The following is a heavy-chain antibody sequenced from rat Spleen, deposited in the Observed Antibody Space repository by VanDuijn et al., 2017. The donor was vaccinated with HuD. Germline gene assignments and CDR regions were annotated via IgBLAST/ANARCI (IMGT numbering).Heavy chain of an antibody. D-gene: IGHD1-11*01. CDR3: ARHGYGGYSGSFAY. V-gene: IGHV5-29*01. CDR1: GFTLSDYG. J-gene: IGHJ2*01. CDR2: ISSDGSST. Sequence: EVQLVESGGGLVQPGRSLKLSCVASGFTLSDYGMNWIRQAPGKGLEWVATISSDGSSTYYRDSVKGRFTISRDNAESTLYLQMDSLRSEDTATYYCARHGYGGYSGSFAYWGQGVMVTVSS.